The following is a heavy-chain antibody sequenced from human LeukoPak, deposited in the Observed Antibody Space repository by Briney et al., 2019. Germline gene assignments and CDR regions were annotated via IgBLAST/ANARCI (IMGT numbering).Heavy chain of an antibody. V-gene: IGHV4-30-2*01. D-gene: IGHD6-6*01. CDR3: ARMLAARPDDDR. CDR1: GDSITTGGYY. CDR2: IHQSGDT. J-gene: IGHJ5*02. Sequence: PSQTLSLTCTVSGDSITTGGYYWSWIRQPPGKGLEWMEYIHQSGDTYSNPSLRSRVTISADRSNNQFSLRVSSVTAADTAVYYCARMLAARPDDDRWGQGTLVTVSS.